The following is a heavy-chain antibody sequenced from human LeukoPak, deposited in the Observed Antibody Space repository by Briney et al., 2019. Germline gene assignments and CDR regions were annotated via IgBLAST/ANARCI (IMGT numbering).Heavy chain of an antibody. CDR1: GFTFSSYS. D-gene: IGHD3-3*01. CDR3: ARLEGYYDFWSGYYQEFDP. Sequence: GGSLRLSCAASGFTFSSYSMNWVRQAPGEGLEWVSSISSSSSYIYYADSVKGRFTISRDNAKNSLYLQMNSLRAEDTAVYYCARLEGYYDFWSGYYQEFDPWGQGTLVTVSS. V-gene: IGHV3-21*01. J-gene: IGHJ5*02. CDR2: ISSSSSYI.